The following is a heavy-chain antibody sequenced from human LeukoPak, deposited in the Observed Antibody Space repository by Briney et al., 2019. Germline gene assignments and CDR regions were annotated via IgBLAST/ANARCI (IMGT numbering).Heavy chain of an antibody. Sequence: PGGSLRLSCAASGFTFSSYAMSWVRQTSGKGLEWVSLISGDGGSTYYADSVKGRFTISRDNSKNSLYLQMNSLRTEDTALYYCAKDFGHSSGWYYYYYMDVWGKGTTVTVSS. V-gene: IGHV3-43*02. J-gene: IGHJ6*03. CDR3: AKDFGHSSGWYYYYYMDV. CDR1: GFTFSSYA. CDR2: ISGDGGST. D-gene: IGHD6-19*01.